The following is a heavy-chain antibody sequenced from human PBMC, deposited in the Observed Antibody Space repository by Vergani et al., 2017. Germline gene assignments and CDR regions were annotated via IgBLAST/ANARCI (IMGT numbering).Heavy chain of an antibody. CDR2: ISYDGSNK. D-gene: IGHD4-23*01. Sequence: QVQLVESGGGVVQPGRSLRLSCAASGFTFSSYAMHWVRQAPGKGLEWVAVISYDGSNKYYADSVKGRFTISRDNSKNTLYLQMNRLRAEDTAVYYCARPPTVVTPMFDYWGQGTLVTVSS. CDR3: ARPPTVVTPMFDY. V-gene: IGHV3-30-3*01. J-gene: IGHJ4*02. CDR1: GFTFSSYA.